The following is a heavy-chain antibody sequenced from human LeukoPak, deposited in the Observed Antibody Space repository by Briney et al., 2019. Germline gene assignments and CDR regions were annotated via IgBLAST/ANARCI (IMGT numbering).Heavy chain of an antibody. CDR1: GFTFDDYA. CDR3: AKDKEIVVVTGSLDY. Sequence: GGSLRLSCAASGFTFDDYAMHWVRQAPGKGLEWVSGISWNSGSIGYADSVKGRFTISRDNAKNSLYLQMNSLRAEGTALYYCAKDKEIVVVTGSLDYWGQGTLVTVSS. V-gene: IGHV3-9*01. J-gene: IGHJ4*02. D-gene: IGHD2-21*02. CDR2: ISWNSGSI.